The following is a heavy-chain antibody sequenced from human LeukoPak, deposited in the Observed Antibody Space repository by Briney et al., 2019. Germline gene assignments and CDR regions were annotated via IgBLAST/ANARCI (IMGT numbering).Heavy chain of an antibody. CDR3: ARALSVVPAPDY. V-gene: IGHV4-61*01. J-gene: IGHJ4*02. Sequence: SETLSLTCTVSGGSVSSGSYYWSWIRQPPGKGLEWIGYIYYSGSTNYNPSLKSRVTISVDTSKNQFSLKLSSVTAADTAVYYCARALSVVPAPDYWGQGTLVRVSS. CDR1: GGSVSSGSYY. D-gene: IGHD2-2*01. CDR2: IYYSGST.